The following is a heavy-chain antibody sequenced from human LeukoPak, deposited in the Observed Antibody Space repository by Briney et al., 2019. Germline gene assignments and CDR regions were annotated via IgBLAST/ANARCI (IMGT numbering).Heavy chain of an antibody. V-gene: IGHV3-74*01. CDR2: INSDESDT. CDR3: ARGWVPSDITLK. J-gene: IGHJ3*01. Sequence: PGGSLRLSCACSGFTFISYWMHWVRQAPGKGLVWVSRINSDESDTNYADSVKGRFTISRDNARNTVYMQMNSLRAEDTAVYYCARGWVPSDITLKWGQGTMVTVSS. CDR1: GFTFISYW. D-gene: IGHD3-22*01.